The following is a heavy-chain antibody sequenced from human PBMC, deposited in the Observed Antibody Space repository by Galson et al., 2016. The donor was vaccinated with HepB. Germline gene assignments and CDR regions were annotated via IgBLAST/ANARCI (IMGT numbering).Heavy chain of an antibody. V-gene: IGHV3-48*02. J-gene: IGHJ6*02. CDR2: ISTSSSTT. CDR3: AREMRSYYGMDV. CDR1: GFTFSSYS. Sequence: SLRLSCAASGFTFSSYSMNWVRQAPGKGLEWVSYISTSSSTTYYGDSVKGRFTISRDNARNSLYLQMNSLRDEDTAVYYCAREMRSYYGMDVWGQGTTVTVSS.